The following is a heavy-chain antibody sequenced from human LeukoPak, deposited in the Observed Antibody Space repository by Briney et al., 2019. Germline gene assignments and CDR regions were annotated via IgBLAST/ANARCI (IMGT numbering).Heavy chain of an antibody. V-gene: IGHV3-23*01. J-gene: IGHJ4*02. CDR1: GLTFSKSA. Sequence: GSLRLSCAASGLTFSKSALTWVRQAPGKGLEWVSTITDVGDIFYTYSVRGRFTISRDNSKNTVYMQMDGLRAEDTAVYYCTTDRGGSPTDVFDYWGQGTLVTVSS. CDR3: TTDRGGSPTDVFDY. CDR2: ITDVGDI. D-gene: IGHD2-15*01.